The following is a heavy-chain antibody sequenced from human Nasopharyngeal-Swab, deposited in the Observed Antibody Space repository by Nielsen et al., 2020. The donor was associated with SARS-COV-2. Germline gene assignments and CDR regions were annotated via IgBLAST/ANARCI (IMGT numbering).Heavy chain of an antibody. CDR2: INHSGST. CDR3: ARDLYGMDV. D-gene: IGHD2-8*01. J-gene: IGHJ6*02. V-gene: IGHV4-34*01. Sequence: WIRQPPGKGLEWIGEINHSGSTNYNPSLKSRVTISVDTSKNQFSLKLSSVTAADTAVYYCARDLYGMDVWGQGTTVTVSS.